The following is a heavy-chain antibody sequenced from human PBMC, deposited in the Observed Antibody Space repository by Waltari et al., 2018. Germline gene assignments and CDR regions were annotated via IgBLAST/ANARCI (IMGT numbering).Heavy chain of an antibody. CDR3: AKGGIVGTVGPYYVDI. V-gene: IGHV3-30*02. CDR2: IRDESSMV. D-gene: IGHD2-21*01. CDR1: VFHFGDFR. Sequence: QGQLVESGGGVFQPGGSLTLSCEASVFHFGDFRLHWVRQAPGKGLEWLAFIRDESSMVYNADSIAGRFSISRDDAQRTVQLRLTSLRGDDTAVYYCAKGGIVGTVGPYYVDIWGRGTSVTVSS. J-gene: IGHJ6*03.